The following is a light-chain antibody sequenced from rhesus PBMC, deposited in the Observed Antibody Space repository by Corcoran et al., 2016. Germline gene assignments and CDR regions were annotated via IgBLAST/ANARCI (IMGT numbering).Light chain of an antibody. CDR2: RAS. V-gene: IGKV1-69*01. Sequence: DIQMTQSPSSLSASVGDRVTITCRASQGISNWLAWYQQKPGKAPKLLIYRASKLETGVPSRFSGSGSGTDFTLTISSLQPEDIATYYCQQHDNSPLTFGGGTKVELK. CDR3: QQHDNSPLT. CDR1: QGISNW. J-gene: IGKJ4*01.